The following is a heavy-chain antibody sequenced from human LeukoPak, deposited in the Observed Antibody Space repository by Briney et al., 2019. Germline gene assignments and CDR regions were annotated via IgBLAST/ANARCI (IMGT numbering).Heavy chain of an antibody. CDR1: GFTVSSDY. J-gene: IGHJ6*02. V-gene: IGHV3-53*01. CDR3: ARDPGLPNGMDV. D-gene: IGHD5-18*01. Sequence: GGSLRLLCAASGFTVSSDYMSWVRQAPGKGLEWVSVIYIDGTTYYADSVKGRFTISRDNSKNTLYLQMNSLRAEDTAVYYCARDPGLPNGMDVWGQGTSPTV. CDR2: IYIDGTT.